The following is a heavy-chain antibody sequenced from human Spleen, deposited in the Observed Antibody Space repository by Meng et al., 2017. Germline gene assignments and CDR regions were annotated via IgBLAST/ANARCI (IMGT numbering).Heavy chain of an antibody. V-gene: IGHV1-18*01. J-gene: IGHJ4*02. CDR3: SRVTPRPRRIDVTGTLDS. CDR1: GYTFTSYV. CDR2: ISAYNGNT. Sequence: ASVKVSCKASGYTFTSYVISWVRQAPGQGLEWMGWISAYNGNTNFAQKLQGRVTMTTDTSTSIFYMELRSLRSDDTAVYYCSRVTPRPRRIDVTGTLDSWGQGTQVTVSS. D-gene: IGHD2-21*02.